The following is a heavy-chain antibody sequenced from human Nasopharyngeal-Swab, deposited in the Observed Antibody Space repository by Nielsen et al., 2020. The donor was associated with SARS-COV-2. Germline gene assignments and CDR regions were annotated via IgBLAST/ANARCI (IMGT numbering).Heavy chain of an antibody. V-gene: IGHV1-24*01. CDR2: FDPEDGET. D-gene: IGHD6-19*01. CDR1: GYTLTELS. CDR3: ATVYSAVYSSGWYFY. J-gene: IGHJ4*02. Sequence: ASVKVSCKVSGYTLTELSMHWVRQAPGKGLEWMGGFDPEDGETIYAQKFQGRVTMTEDTSTDTAYMELSSLRSEDTAVYYCATVYSAVYSSGWYFYWGQGTLVTASS.